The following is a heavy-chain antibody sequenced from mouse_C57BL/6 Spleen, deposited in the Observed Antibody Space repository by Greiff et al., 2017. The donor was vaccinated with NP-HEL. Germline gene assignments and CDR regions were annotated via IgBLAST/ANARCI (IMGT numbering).Heavy chain of an antibody. J-gene: IGHJ4*01. CDR1: GFTFSDYG. V-gene: IGHV5-17*01. CDR2: ISSGSSTI. Sequence: EVQGVESGGGLVKPGGSLKLSCAASGFTFSDYGMHWVRQAPEKGLEWVAYISSGSSTIYYADTVKGRLTISRDNAKNTLCRQMTRQRSEDTAMYYCANHGYSAMDYWGQGTSVTVSS. CDR3: ANHGYSAMDY.